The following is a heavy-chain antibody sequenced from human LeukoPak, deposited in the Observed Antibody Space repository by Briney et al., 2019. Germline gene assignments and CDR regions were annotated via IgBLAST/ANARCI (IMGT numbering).Heavy chain of an antibody. D-gene: IGHD6-19*01. V-gene: IGHV1-18*01. J-gene: IGHJ4*02. CDR1: GYTFTSYG. CDR2: ISAYNGNT. Sequence: ASVKVSCKASGYTFTSYGISWVRQAPGQGLERMGWISAYNGNTNYAQKLQGRVTMTTDTSTSTAYMELRSLRSDDTAVYYCARDRAFYSSGWYGYWGQGTLVTVSS. CDR3: ARDRAFYSSGWYGY.